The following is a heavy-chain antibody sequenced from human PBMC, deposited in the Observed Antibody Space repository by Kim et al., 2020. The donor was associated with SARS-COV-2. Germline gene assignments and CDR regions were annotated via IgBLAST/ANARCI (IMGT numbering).Heavy chain of an antibody. J-gene: IGHJ3*02. CDR3: AKCPSGWGNDAFDI. V-gene: IGHV3-23*01. D-gene: IGHD3-10*01. CDR2: IRGGGAGT. CDR1: GFTFSNYA. Sequence: GGSLRLSCAASGFTFSNYAMSWVRQAPGKGLEWVSYIRGGGAGTLYADSVKGRCTISRDNSRNTLSLQLNSLSAEDTAIYYCAKCPSGWGNDAFDIWGLGTMVTVSS.